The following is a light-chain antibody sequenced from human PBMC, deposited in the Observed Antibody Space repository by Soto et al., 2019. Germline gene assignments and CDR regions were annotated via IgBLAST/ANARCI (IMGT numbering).Light chain of an antibody. CDR1: QSISGF. Sequence: IQVTQSPPSLSSYLLDIVTITCRASQSISGFLNWYQQKPGKAPKLLIYDASSLESGVPSRFSGSGSGTDFTLTISRLEPEDFAVYYCQQYGSSRTWTFGQGTKVDIK. CDR2: DAS. CDR3: QQYGSSRTWT. J-gene: IGKJ1*01. V-gene: IGKV1-13*02.